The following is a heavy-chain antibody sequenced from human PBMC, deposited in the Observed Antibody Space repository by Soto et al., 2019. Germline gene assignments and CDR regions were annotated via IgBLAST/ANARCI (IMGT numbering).Heavy chain of an antibody. D-gene: IGHD7-27*01. Sequence: QVQLVQSGAEMKKPGASVKVSCKTSGYIFLNYNVTWVRQAPGEGLEWMGWINPYNTDTNSAQKFQGRVIMTTDPSTRTVYMELRTLTFDDTAVYYCGRTKCGDSLDPWGQGTLVIVSS. CDR2: INPYNTDT. J-gene: IGHJ5*02. V-gene: IGHV1-18*01. CDR3: GRTKCGDSLDP. CDR1: GYIFLNYN.